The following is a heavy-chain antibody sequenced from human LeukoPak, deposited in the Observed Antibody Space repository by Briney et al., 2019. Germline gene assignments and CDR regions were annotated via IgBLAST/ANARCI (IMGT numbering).Heavy chain of an antibody. V-gene: IGHV4-59*01. CDR2: IYYSGST. J-gene: IGHJ5*02. D-gene: IGHD1-1*01. CDR3: ARAENNWGSLRWFDP. CDR1: GGSISSYY. Sequence: KPSETLSLTCTVSGGSISSYYWSWIRQPPGKGLEWIGYIYYSGSTNYNPSLKSRVTISVDTSKNQFSLKLSSVTAADTAVYYCARAENNWGSLRWFDPWGQGTLVTVSS.